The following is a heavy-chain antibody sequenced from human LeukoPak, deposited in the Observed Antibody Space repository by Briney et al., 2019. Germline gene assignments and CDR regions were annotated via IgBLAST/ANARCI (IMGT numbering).Heavy chain of an antibody. D-gene: IGHD3-22*01. V-gene: IGHV3-30*18. CDR2: ISYDGSNK. Sequence: GGSLRLPCAASGFTFSSYGMRWVRQAPGKGLEWVAVISYDGSNKYYADSVKGRFTISRDNSKNTLYLQMNSLRAEDTAVYYCAKDGLHHSNGPGWGMDVWGQGTTVTVSS. CDR3: AKDGLHHSNGPGWGMDV. CDR1: GFTFSSYG. J-gene: IGHJ6*02.